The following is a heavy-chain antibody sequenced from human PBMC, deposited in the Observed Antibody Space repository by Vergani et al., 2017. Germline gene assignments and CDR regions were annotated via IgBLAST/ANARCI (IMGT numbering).Heavy chain of an antibody. Sequence: EVQLVESGGGPVKPGGSLRLSCAASGFTFSSYSMNWVRQAPGKGLEWVSSISSSSSYIYYADSVKGRFTISRDNAKNSLYLQMNSLRAEDTAVYYCARDPPYDILTGYLWGQGTLVTVSS. D-gene: IGHD3-9*01. J-gene: IGHJ5*02. CDR1: GFTFSSYS. CDR2: ISSSSSYI. V-gene: IGHV3-21*01. CDR3: ARDPPYDILTGYL.